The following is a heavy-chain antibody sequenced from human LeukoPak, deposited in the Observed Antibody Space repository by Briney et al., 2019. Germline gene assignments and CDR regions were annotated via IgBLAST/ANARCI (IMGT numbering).Heavy chain of an antibody. CDR1: GYSISSGYY. D-gene: IGHD1-26*01. V-gene: IGHV4-38-2*01. CDR2: IYHSGST. J-gene: IGHJ4*02. CDR3: ARGFSGSSDFDY. Sequence: SETLSLTCAVSGYSISSGYYWGWIRQPPGKGLEWIGSIYHSGSTYYNPSLKSRVTISVDTSKNQFSLKLSSVTAADTAVYYCARGFSGSSDFDYWGQGTLVTVSS.